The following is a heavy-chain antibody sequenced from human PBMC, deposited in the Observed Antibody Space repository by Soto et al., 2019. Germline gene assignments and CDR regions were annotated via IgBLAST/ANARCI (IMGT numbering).Heavy chain of an antibody. CDR3: ARAPYGSGSYYPDY. D-gene: IGHD3-10*01. Sequence: GASVKGSCKASGYTLTSYGISWGRQAPGQGLEWMGWISAYNGNTNYAQKLQGRVTMTTDTSTSTAYMELRSLRSDDTAVYYCARAPYGSGSYYPDYWGQGTLVTVSS. V-gene: IGHV1-18*01. J-gene: IGHJ4*02. CDR2: ISAYNGNT. CDR1: GYTLTSYG.